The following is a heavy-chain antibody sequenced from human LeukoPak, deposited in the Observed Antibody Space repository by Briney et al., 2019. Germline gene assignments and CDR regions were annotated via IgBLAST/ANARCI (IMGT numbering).Heavy chain of an antibody. D-gene: IGHD6-19*01. CDR3: ASHVTVLGTRGFDF. Sequence: SETLSLTCTVSGGSISSGGYYWSWIRQHPGKGLEWIGYIYYSGSTYYNPSLKSRVTISVDTSKNRFSLNLRSVTAADTATYYCASHVTVLGTRGFDFWGRGTLVTVS. CDR1: GGSISSGGYY. CDR2: IYYSGST. V-gene: IGHV4-31*03. J-gene: IGHJ4*02.